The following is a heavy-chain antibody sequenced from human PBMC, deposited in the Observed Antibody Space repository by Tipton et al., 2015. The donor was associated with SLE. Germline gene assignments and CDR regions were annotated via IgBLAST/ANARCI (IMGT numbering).Heavy chain of an antibody. CDR2: IYHSGST. J-gene: IGHJ6*03. D-gene: IGHD3-3*01. CDR1: GGSISSSSYY. V-gene: IGHV4-39*07. CDR3: ARANDFWHHYMDV. Sequence: TLSLTCAVSGGSISSSSYYWGWIRQPPGKGLEWIGEIYHSGSTNYNPSLKSRVTISVDKSKNLFSLKLSSVTAADTAVYYCARANDFWHHYMDVWGKGTTVTISS.